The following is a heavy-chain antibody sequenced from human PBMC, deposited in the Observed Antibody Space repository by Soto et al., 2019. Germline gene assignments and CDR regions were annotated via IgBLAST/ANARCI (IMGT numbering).Heavy chain of an antibody. V-gene: IGHV4-61*01. D-gene: IGHD6-13*01. Sequence: QVQLQESGPGLVKPSETLSLTCTVSGGSVSSGSYYWSWIRQPPGKGLEWIGYIYYSGSTNYNPSLKSRVTISVDTSKNQFSLKLSSVTAADTAVYYCARGSGSWTQIDYWGQGTLVTVSS. CDR1: GGSVSSGSYY. CDR3: ARGSGSWTQIDY. J-gene: IGHJ4*02. CDR2: IYYSGST.